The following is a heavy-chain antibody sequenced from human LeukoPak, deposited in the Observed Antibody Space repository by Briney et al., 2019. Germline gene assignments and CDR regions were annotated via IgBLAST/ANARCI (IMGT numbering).Heavy chain of an antibody. Sequence: GGSLRLSCAASGFTFSSYAMSWVRQAPGKGLEWVLAISGSGGSTYYADSVKGRFTISRDNSKNTLYLQMNSLRAEDTAVYYCARGRTTVTTYYFDYWGQGTLVTVSS. CDR1: GFTFSSYA. CDR2: ISGSGGST. J-gene: IGHJ4*02. V-gene: IGHV3-23*01. D-gene: IGHD4-17*01. CDR3: ARGRTTVTTYYFDY.